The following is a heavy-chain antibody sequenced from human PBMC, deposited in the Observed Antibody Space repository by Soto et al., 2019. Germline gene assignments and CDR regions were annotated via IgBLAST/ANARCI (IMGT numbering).Heavy chain of an antibody. D-gene: IGHD7-27*01. CDR3: AKDYLHWGSAPWDY. Sequence: SLRLSCAASGFTFSSYGVHWVRQAPGKGLEWVAVISYDGSNKYYADSVKGRFTISRDNSKNTLYLQMNSLRAEDTPVYYCAKDYLHWGSAPWDYWGQRTLVTVSS. J-gene: IGHJ4*02. V-gene: IGHV3-30*18. CDR2: ISYDGSNK. CDR1: GFTFSSYG.